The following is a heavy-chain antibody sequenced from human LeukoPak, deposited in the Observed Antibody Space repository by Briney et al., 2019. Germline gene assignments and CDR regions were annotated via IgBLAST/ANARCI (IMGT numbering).Heavy chain of an antibody. J-gene: IGHJ6*02. V-gene: IGHV6-1*01. CDR2: TYYRSKWYN. Sequence: SQTLSLTCAISGDSVSGNSAAWNWIRQSPSRGLEWLGRTYYRSKWYNDYAVSVKSRITINPDTSKNQFSLQLNSVTPEDTAVYYCARDRGLGPFYYYYGMDVWGQGTTVTVSS. CDR1: GDSVSGNSAA. D-gene: IGHD3-10*01. CDR3: ARDRGLGPFYYYYGMDV.